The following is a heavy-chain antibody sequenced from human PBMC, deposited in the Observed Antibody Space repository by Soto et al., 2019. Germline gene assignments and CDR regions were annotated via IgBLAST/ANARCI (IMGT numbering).Heavy chain of an antibody. J-gene: IGHJ6*02. CDR3: AREGQLPTRYYYYYGMDV. Sequence: GGSLRLSCAASGFTFSSYGMHWVRQAPGKGLEWVAVIWYDGSNKYYADSVKGRFTFSRDNSKNTLYLQMNSLRAEDTAVYYCAREGQLPTRYYYYYGMDVWGQGTTVTVSS. D-gene: IGHD2-2*01. CDR1: GFTFSSYG. CDR2: IWYDGSNK. V-gene: IGHV3-33*01.